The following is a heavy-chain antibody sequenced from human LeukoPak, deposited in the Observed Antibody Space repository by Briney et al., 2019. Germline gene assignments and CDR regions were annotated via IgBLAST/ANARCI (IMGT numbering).Heavy chain of an antibody. J-gene: IGHJ4*02. D-gene: IGHD6-25*01. CDR1: DMTFSNYR. CDR3: AREKARLHSSALSY. CDR2: ISGPSTTI. Sequence: GGSLRLSCVASDMTFSNYRMNWVRQAPGKGLEWVSYISGPSTTIYYADSVRGRFTISRDNAKKSLYLQMNSLRAEDTAVYYCAREKARLHSSALSYWGQGTLVTVSS. V-gene: IGHV3-48*03.